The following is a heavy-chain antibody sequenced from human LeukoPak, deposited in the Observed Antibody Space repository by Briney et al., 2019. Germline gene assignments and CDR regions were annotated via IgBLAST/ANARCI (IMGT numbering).Heavy chain of an antibody. Sequence: ASVKVSCKASGYTFTGYYMHWVRQAPGQGLEWMGRINPNSGGTNYAQKLQGRVTMTTDTSTSTAYMELRSLRSDDTAVYYCARGGQQLDDAFDIWGQGTMVTVSS. CDR1: GYTFTGYY. CDR2: INPNSGGT. V-gene: IGHV1-2*06. CDR3: ARGGQQLDDAFDI. D-gene: IGHD6-13*01. J-gene: IGHJ3*02.